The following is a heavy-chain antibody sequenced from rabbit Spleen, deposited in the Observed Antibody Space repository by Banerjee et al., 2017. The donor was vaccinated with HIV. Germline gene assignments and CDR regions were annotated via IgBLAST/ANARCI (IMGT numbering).Heavy chain of an antibody. CDR2: IDSGSGSA. J-gene: IGHJ4*01. CDR3: AREDILVAGSFNL. CDR1: GVSFSGSSY. V-gene: IGHV1S40*01. D-gene: IGHD4-1*01. Sequence: QSLEESGGDLVKPGASLTLTCIASGVSFSGSSYMCWVRQAPGKGLEWIGCIDSGSGSAYYASWAKGRFTISKTSSTTVTLQMTSLTVADTATYFCAREDILVAGSFNLWGPGTLVTVS.